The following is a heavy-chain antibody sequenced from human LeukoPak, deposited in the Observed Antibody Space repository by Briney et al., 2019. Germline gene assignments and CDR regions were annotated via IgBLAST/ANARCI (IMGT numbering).Heavy chain of an antibody. CDR1: GFTFSSYG. J-gene: IGHJ4*02. Sequence: GGSLRLSCAASGFTFSSYGMHWVRQAPGKGLEWVAVISYDGSNKYYADSVKGRFTISRDNSKNTLYLQMNSLRAEDTAVYYCAKDEIWFGELLSGYFDYWGQGTLVTVSS. D-gene: IGHD3-10*01. CDR3: AKDEIWFGELLSGYFDY. CDR2: ISYDGSNK. V-gene: IGHV3-30*18.